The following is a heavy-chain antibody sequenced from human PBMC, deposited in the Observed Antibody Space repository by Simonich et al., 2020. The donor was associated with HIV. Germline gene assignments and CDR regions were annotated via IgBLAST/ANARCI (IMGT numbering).Heavy chain of an antibody. J-gene: IGHJ4*02. V-gene: IGHV2-5*02. D-gene: IGHD7-27*01. CDR3: AHRRLNWGGDYFDY. Sequence: QITLKESGPTLVKPTQTLTLTCTFSGFSLSTSGVGVGWIRQPPGKALVWLALIYGDDDKRYSPSLKSRLTITKDTSKNQVVLTMTNMDPVDTATYYCAHRRLNWGGDYFDYWGQGTLVTVSS. CDR2: IYGDDDK. CDR1: GFSLSTSGVG.